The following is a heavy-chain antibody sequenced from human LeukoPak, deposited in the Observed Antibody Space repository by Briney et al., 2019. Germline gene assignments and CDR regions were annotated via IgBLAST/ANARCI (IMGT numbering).Heavy chain of an antibody. V-gene: IGHV3-74*01. J-gene: IGHJ4*02. CDR2: INSDGSST. D-gene: IGHD3-22*01. CDR3: ARADTEYYYDSSGSYYDY. Sequence: PGGSLRLSCAASGFTFSSYWMHWVRQAPGKGLVWVSRINSDGSSTSYADSVKGRFTISRDNAKNTLYLQMNSLRAEDTAVYYCARADTEYYYDSSGSYYDYWGQGTLVTVSS. CDR1: GFTFSSYW.